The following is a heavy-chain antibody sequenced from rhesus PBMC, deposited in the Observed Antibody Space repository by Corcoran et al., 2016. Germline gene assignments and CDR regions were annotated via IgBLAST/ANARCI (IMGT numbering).Heavy chain of an antibody. Sequence: QVQLQESGPGVVKPSETLSLTCAVSGGSSSDSYRWSWIRQPPGKGLEWIGYIYGSSTSTNYNPSLKGPVTISNDTSKNQFSLKLSSVTAADTAVYYCARDLGGFDYWGQGVLVTVSS. J-gene: IGHJ4*01. CDR2: IYGSSTST. CDR3: ARDLGGFDY. CDR1: GGSSSDSYR. V-gene: IGHV4S10*01. D-gene: IGHD3-34*01.